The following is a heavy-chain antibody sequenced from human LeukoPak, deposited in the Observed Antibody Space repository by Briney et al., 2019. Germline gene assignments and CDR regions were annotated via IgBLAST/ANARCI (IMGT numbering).Heavy chain of an antibody. CDR3: AKDTYYYDSSGYHTFGY. D-gene: IGHD3-22*01. Sequence: LPGGSLRLSCAASGFTFSSYAMSWVRQAPGKGLEWVSAISGSGGSTYYADSVKGRFTISRDNSKNTLYLQMNSLRAEDTAVYYCAKDTYYYDSSGYHTFGYWGQGTLVTVSS. CDR2: ISGSGGST. V-gene: IGHV3-23*01. CDR1: GFTFSSYA. J-gene: IGHJ4*02.